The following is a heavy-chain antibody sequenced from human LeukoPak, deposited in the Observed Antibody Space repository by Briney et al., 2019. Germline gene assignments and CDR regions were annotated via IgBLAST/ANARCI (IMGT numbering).Heavy chain of an antibody. CDR2: ISSSSSYI. D-gene: IGHD2-2*01. V-gene: IGHV3-21*01. CDR1: GFTFSSYS. J-gene: IGHJ6*03. CDR3: ARDRSRASSPVYYYYYMDV. Sequence: TGGSLRLSCAASGFTFSSYSMNWVRQAPGKGLEWVSSISSSSSYIYYADSVKGRFTISRDNAKNSLYLQMNSLRAEDTAVYYCARDRSRASSPVYYYYYMDVWGKGTTVTVSS.